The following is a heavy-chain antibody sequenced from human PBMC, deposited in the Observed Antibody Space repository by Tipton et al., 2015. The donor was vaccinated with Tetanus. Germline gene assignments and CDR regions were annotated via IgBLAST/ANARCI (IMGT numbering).Heavy chain of an antibody. CDR3: ARDRSPAYYSDYSGYVWVFDI. CDR2: IYSSGRA. CDR1: GGSFTSGDFY. J-gene: IGHJ3*02. Sequence: TLSLTCAVSGGSFTSGDFYWTWIRQSPGKGLEWIGSIYSSGRAHYSPSLKSRVTISQDTSKNQFSLKLTSVTAADTAVYYCARDRSPAYYSDYSGYVWVFDIWGQGTMVSVSS. D-gene: IGHD3-22*01. V-gene: IGHV4-30-4*01.